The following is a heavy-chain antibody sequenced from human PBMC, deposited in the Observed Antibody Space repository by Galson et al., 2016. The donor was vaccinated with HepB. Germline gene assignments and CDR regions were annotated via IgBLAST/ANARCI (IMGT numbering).Heavy chain of an antibody. Sequence: SLRLSCAASGFSFTGAWMSWVRQAPGKGLEWVGRIKSSFDGETVDYAAPVRGRFVITRDDSKNTLYLQMNSLKTEDTAIYYCNTDPPGPYYYESSGYYRSTDYWGRGTLVTVSS. V-gene: IGHV3-15*01. CDR3: NTDPPGPYYYESSGYYRSTDY. CDR2: IKSSFDGETV. CDR1: GFSFTGAW. D-gene: IGHD3-22*01. J-gene: IGHJ4*02.